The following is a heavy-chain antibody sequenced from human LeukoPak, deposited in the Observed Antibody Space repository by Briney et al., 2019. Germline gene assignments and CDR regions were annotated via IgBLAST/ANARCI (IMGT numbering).Heavy chain of an antibody. CDR1: GFTVSSNY. CDR2: IYSGGST. D-gene: IGHD6-13*01. CDR3: ARGPAYSSSWGGGMDV. V-gene: IGHV3-53*01. J-gene: IGHJ6*02. Sequence: PGGSLRLSCAASGFTVSSNYMSWVRQAPGKGLEWVSVIYSGGSTYYADSVKGRFTISRDNSKNTLYLQMNSLRAEDTAVYYCARGPAYSSSWGGGMDVWGQGTTVTVSS.